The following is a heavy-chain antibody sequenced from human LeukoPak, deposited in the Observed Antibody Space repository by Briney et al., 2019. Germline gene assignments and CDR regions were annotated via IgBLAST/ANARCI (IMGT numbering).Heavy chain of an antibody. Sequence: PGGSLRLSCAASGFTFSSYSMNWVRQAPGKGLEWVSYISSSSSTIYYADSVKGRFTISRDNAKNSLYLQMNSLRAEDTAVYYCATPRYYYDSSGSPPDYWGQGTLVTVSS. CDR1: GFTFSSYS. CDR3: ATPRYYYDSSGSPPDY. CDR2: ISSSSSTI. J-gene: IGHJ4*02. D-gene: IGHD3-22*01. V-gene: IGHV3-48*04.